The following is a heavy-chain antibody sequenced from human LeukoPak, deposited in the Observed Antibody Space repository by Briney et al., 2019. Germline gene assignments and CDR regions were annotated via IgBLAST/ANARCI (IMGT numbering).Heavy chain of an antibody. CDR3: AKVFVTALTTSAFDV. CDR1: GFAFNSYA. Sequence: GGSLRLSCAASGFAFNSYAMTWVRQAPGKGLEWVSAISGSGGGTYYADSVKGRFTISRDNSKNTLYLQMSSLRAEDTAVYYCAKVFVTALTTSAFDVWGQGTMVTVSS. CDR2: ISGSGGGT. V-gene: IGHV3-23*01. D-gene: IGHD4-4*01. J-gene: IGHJ3*01.